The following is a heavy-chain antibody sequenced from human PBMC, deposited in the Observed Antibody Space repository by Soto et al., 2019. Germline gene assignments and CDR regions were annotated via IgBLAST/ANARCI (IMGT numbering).Heavy chain of an antibody. CDR2: IYHSGGT. CDR1: GDSISNGGYS. J-gene: IGHJ4*02. V-gene: IGHV4-30-2*01. Sequence: QLQLQESGSGLVKPSQTLSLTCAVSGDSISNGGYSWNWIRQPPGKGPEWIGYIYHSGGTDYNPSLKSRVTITVDSSNNQFSLKLSSVTAADTAVYYCARDSRSGYYLEFWGQGTLVTVSS. D-gene: IGHD3-22*01. CDR3: ARDSRSGYYLEF.